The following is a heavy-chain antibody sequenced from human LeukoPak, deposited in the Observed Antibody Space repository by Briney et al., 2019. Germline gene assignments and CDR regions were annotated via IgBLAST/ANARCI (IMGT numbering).Heavy chain of an antibody. CDR2: IIPIFGTA. CDR3: ARALYYYGSGSYYTGHWFDP. CDR1: GGTFSSYA. J-gene: IGHJ5*02. Sequence: GASVKFSCKASGGTFSSYAISWVRQAPGQGLEWMGGIIPIFGTANYAQKFQGRVTITADESTSTAYMELSSLRSEDTAVYYCARALYYYGSGSYYTGHWFDPWGQGTLVTVSS. D-gene: IGHD3-10*01. V-gene: IGHV1-69*13.